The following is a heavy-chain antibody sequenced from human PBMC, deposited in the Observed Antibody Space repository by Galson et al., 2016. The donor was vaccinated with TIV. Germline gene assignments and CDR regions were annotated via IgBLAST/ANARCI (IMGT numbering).Heavy chain of an antibody. J-gene: IGHJ4*02. D-gene: IGHD5-18*01. V-gene: IGHV3-30*01. CDR3: ARVFISYYFDS. Sequence: YGDSVKGRFTISRDKAKNTLYLQMNSLRVEDTAVYYCARVFISYYFDSWGQGTPVTVSS.